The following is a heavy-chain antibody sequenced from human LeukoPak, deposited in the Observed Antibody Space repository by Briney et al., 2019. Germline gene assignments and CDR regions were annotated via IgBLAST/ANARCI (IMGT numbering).Heavy chain of an antibody. CDR2: IDYSGST. J-gene: IGHJ2*01. CDR1: GGSISSYY. CDR3: ARTLSYDILAGWYFDL. Sequence: SETLSLTCTVSGGSISSYYWSWIRQPPGKGLEWIGYIDYSGSTYYNPSLKSRVTISVDTSKNQFSLKLSSVTAADTAVYYCARTLSYDILAGWYFDLWGRGTLVTVSS. D-gene: IGHD3-9*01. V-gene: IGHV4-59*08.